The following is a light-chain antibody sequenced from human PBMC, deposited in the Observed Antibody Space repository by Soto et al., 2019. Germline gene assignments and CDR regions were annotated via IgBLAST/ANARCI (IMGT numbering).Light chain of an antibody. J-gene: IGLJ2*01. V-gene: IGLV7-46*01. Sequence: QAVVTQESSLTVAPGGTVTLTCGSSTGAVTSGHYPYWFQQKPGQAPRALIYDTSNKHSLTPARFSGSLLGGKAALTLSGAQHDDGAEYYCLLSYSGTRVFGGGTKLTVL. CDR3: LLSYSGTRV. CDR1: TGAVTSGHY. CDR2: DTS.